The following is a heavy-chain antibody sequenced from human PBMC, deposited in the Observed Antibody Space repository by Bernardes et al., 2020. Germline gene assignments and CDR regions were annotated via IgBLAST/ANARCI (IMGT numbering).Heavy chain of an antibody. CDR1: GFTFSAYT. Sequence: GGSLRLSCATSGFTFSAYTMNWVRQTPGKGLEWVSSIPTSGSYIYYADSVKGRFTISRENTKNSLFLQMDSLRSEDTAVYYCARETLLGGGCFDSWGQGTLVTVSS. D-gene: IGHD3-3*01. J-gene: IGHJ4*02. CDR3: ARETLLGGGCFDS. CDR2: IPTSGSYI. V-gene: IGHV3-21*06.